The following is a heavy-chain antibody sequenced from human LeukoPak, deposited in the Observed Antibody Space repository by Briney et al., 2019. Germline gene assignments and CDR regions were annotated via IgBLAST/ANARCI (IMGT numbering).Heavy chain of an antibody. CDR3: ARSPRITTTITKSPINWFAP. CDR2: INPNSGGT. D-gene: IGHD1-1*01. CDR1: GYTFSGYY. V-gene: IGHV1-2*02. J-gene: IGHJ5*02. Sequence: ASVKLSCTASGYTFSGYYMHWVRQDPGQGLEGMGGINPNSGGTNYAQKFQGRVTMTRDTSISTAYMELNSLRSDDTAVYYCARSPRITTTITKSPINWFAPWGQGTLVTVSS.